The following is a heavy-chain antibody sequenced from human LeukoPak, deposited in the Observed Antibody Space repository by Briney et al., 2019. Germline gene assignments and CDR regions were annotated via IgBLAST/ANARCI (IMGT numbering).Heavy chain of an antibody. CDR2: INGDGSVT. V-gene: IGHV3-74*01. CDR3: GSSSSTCCDY. CDR1: GITFSSNW. D-gene: IGHD2-2*01. J-gene: IGHJ4*02. Sequence: PEGSLRLSCAASGITFSSNWMHWVRQAPGKGLVWVSRINGDGSVTNYADSVKGRFTISRDNAKNTLYLQMNSLRAEDTAVYYCGSSSSTCCDYWGQGALVTVSS.